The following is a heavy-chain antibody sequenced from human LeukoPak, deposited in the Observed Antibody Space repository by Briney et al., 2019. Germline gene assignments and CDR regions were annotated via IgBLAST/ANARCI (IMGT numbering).Heavy chain of an antibody. J-gene: IGHJ5*02. V-gene: IGHV4-39*01. Sequence: SETLSLTCTVSGGSISSSGSCWAWIRQPPGKGLEWIANVYYNGDTYYNSSLRSRVTISADTSKKQFSLSLSATAADTAVYYCARLLSPGWFDPWGQGTLVTVSS. CDR3: ARLLSPGWFDP. CDR1: GGSISSSGSC. CDR2: VYYNGDT. D-gene: IGHD2/OR15-2a*01.